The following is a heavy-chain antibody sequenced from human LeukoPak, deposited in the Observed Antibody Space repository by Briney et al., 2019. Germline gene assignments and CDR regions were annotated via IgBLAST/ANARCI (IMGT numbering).Heavy chain of an antibody. CDR2: INHSGST. D-gene: IGHD6-13*01. V-gene: IGHV4-39*01. Sequence: SETLSLTCTVSGGSISSTNYYWVWIRQPPGKGLEWIGYINHSGSTNYSPSLKSRVTISVDTSKNQFSLKLSSVTAADTAVYYCARHPSSSWYVYFDYWGQGTLVTVSS. CDR3: ARHPSSSWYVYFDY. CDR1: GGSISSTNYY. J-gene: IGHJ4*02.